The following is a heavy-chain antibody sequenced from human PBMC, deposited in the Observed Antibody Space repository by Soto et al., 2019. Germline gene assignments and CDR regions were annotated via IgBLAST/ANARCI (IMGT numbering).Heavy chain of an antibody. V-gene: IGHV3-74*01. CDR1: GFPFSSFW. Sequence: EVQLVESGGGLVQPGGSLRLSCAASGFPFSSFWMHWVRQAPGKGLLWVSRINRDGTTENYADSVTGRITISRDNARNTLYLQLNSLRAEDTAVDYCARGMFGGGAAALDYWGQGTLVTVSS. CDR3: ARGMFGGGAAALDY. J-gene: IGHJ4*02. CDR2: INRDGTTE. D-gene: IGHD6-13*01.